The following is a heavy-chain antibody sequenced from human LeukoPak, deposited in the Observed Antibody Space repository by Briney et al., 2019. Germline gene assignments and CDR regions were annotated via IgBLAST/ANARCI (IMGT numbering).Heavy chain of an antibody. Sequence: PGGSLRLSCAASGFTFSSYEMNWVRQAPGKGLEWVSYISSSGSTIYYADSVKGRFTISRDNAKNSLYLQMNSLRAQDTAVYYCAREPHDSSGYNEDYWGQGTLVTVSS. CDR2: ISSSGSTI. CDR3: AREPHDSSGYNEDY. CDR1: GFTFSSYE. J-gene: IGHJ4*02. V-gene: IGHV3-48*03. D-gene: IGHD3-22*01.